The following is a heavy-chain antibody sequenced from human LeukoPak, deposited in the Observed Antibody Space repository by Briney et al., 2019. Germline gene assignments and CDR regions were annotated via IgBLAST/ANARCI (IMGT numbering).Heavy chain of an antibody. Sequence: PGGSLRLSCAASGFTFSSYWMSWVRQAPGKGLEWVANIKQDGSEKYYVDSVKGRFTISRDYAKNSLYLQMNSLRAEDTAVYYCTSLCSGSYPDAFDIWGQGTMVTVSS. CDR1: GFTFSSYW. CDR2: IKQDGSEK. CDR3: TSLCSGSYPDAFDI. V-gene: IGHV3-7*01. D-gene: IGHD1-26*01. J-gene: IGHJ3*02.